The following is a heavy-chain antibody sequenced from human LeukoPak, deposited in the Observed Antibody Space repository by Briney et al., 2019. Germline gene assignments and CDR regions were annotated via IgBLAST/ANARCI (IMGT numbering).Heavy chain of an antibody. CDR1: GFTFSSYA. J-gene: IGHJ1*01. D-gene: IGHD5-18*01. V-gene: IGHV3-23*01. CDR3: ARAGYSMDTEYFQH. Sequence: GGSLRLSCAASGFTFSSYAMSWVRLAPGKGLEWVSAISGSGGSTYYADSVKGRFTISRDNAKSSLYLQMNSLRAEDTAVYYCARAGYSMDTEYFQHWGQGTLVTVSS. CDR2: ISGSGGST.